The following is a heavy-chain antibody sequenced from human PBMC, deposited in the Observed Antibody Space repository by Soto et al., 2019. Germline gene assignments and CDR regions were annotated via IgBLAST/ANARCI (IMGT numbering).Heavy chain of an antibody. Sequence: SETLSLTCTVSGGSISSGGYYWSWIRQPPGKALEWIGHTYHSGNPYYYPSLKSRVTISVDTSKNQFSLKLSSVTAADTAVYYCARRYGASFDYWGQGTLVTVSS. CDR1: GGSISSGGYY. D-gene: IGHD4-17*01. CDR3: ARRYGASFDY. CDR2: TYHSGNP. J-gene: IGHJ4*02. V-gene: IGHV4-61*08.